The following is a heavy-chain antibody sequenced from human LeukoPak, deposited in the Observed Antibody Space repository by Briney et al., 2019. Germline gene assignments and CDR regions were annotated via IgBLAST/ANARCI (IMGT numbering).Heavy chain of an antibody. V-gene: IGHV3-7*01. J-gene: IGHJ4*02. Sequence: PGGSLRLSCAGSGFSFSGYWMSWVRQAPGKGLEWVANIKQDDSEKYYVDSVKGRFTISRDNARHSLYLQMNSLRAEDTAVYYCARMVKRFDYWGQGTLVTVSS. CDR3: ARMVKRFDY. CDR1: GFSFSGYW. CDR2: IKQDDSEK. D-gene: IGHD5-18*01.